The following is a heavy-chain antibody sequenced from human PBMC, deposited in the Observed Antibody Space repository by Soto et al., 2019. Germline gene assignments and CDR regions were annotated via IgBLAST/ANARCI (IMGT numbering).Heavy chain of an antibody. Sequence: EVQLVDSGGGLVKPGGSLRLSCAASGSIFSNNDMNWVRQAPGKGLEWVSSISTSGSYIFYADSVKGRFTVSRDNAKNSLYLQMNSLRAEDTAVYYCARAASSGWYEAYYFDYWGQGTQVTVSS. CDR2: ISTSGSYI. V-gene: IGHV3-21*01. CDR3: ARAASSGWYEAYYFDY. J-gene: IGHJ4*02. CDR1: GSIFSNND. D-gene: IGHD6-19*01.